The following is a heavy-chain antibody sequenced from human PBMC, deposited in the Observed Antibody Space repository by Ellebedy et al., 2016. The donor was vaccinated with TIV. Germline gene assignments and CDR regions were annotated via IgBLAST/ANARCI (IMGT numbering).Heavy chain of an antibody. J-gene: IGHJ5*02. CDR2: IIPIFGTA. CDR1: GGTFSSYA. Sequence: SVKVSCXASGGTFSSYAISWVRQAPGQGLEWMGGIIPIFGTANYAQKFQGRVTITADESTSTAYMELSSLRSEDTAVYYCARGDAAVVGGLWFDPWGQGTLVTVSS. CDR3: ARGDAAVVGGLWFDP. V-gene: IGHV1-69*13. D-gene: IGHD6-19*01.